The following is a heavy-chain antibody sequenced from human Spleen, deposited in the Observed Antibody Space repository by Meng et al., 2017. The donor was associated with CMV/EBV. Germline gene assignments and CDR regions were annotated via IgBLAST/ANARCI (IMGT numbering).Heavy chain of an antibody. Sequence: GGSLRLSCAASGFTFSDCYMSWIRQAPGKGLEWVSYISSSGSTIYYADSVKGRFTISRDNAKNSLYLQMNSLRAEDTAVYYCARVCGSSSTPNYGMDVWGQGTTVTVSS. CDR3: ARVCGSSSTPNYGMDV. J-gene: IGHJ6*02. CDR2: ISSSGSTI. CDR1: GFTFSDCY. V-gene: IGHV3-11*04. D-gene: IGHD6-6*01.